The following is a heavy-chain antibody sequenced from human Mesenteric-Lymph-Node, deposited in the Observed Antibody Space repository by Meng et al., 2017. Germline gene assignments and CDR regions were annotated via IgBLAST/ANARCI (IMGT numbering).Heavy chain of an antibody. Sequence: RESGPASVKPSGTLPLTCAFPGDSITNHNWWAWVRQPPGKGLEWIGEIPHRGSSAYNPSLKSRVSMSIDKSKNQFSLKLTSVTAADMAVYHCLRGSGGSVWGQGTLVTVSS. D-gene: IGHD3-10*01. J-gene: IGHJ1*01. V-gene: IGHV4-4*02. CDR2: IPHRGSS. CDR1: GDSITNHNW. CDR3: LRGSGGSV.